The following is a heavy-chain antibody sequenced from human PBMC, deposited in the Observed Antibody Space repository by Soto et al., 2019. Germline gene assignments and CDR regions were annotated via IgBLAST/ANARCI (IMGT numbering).Heavy chain of an antibody. CDR2: IRPYNGNT. V-gene: IGHV1-18*01. Sequence: QVRLVQSGAEMKNPGASVKVSCKASGYTFTSYGISWVRQAPEQGLEWMGWIRPYNGNTNYAQKIQGRVTMTTDTSASTAYMQLRSLRSDATAVYYCARGAPPELDWGQGTLVTVSS. J-gene: IGHJ4*02. CDR1: GYTFTSYG. CDR3: ARGAPPELD. D-gene: IGHD1-7*01.